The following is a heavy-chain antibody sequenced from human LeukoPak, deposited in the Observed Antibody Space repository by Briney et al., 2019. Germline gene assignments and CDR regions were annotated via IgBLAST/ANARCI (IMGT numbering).Heavy chain of an antibody. CDR1: GGSIDRSPYY. CDR2: VFYRGST. D-gene: IGHD2-8*01. CDR3: ARPAYCSNGVCSIYWHFDL. Sequence: SETLSLTCTVSGGSIDRSPYYWAWIRQPPGKGPEWIGSVFYRGSTYYNPSLKSRVTMSIDTSKNQFSLNLSSVTAADTAFYYCARPAYCSNGVCSIYWHFDLWGRGTLVTVSS. J-gene: IGHJ2*01. V-gene: IGHV4-39*01.